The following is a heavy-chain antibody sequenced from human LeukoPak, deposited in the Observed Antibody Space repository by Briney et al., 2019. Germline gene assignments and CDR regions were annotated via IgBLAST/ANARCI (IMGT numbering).Heavy chain of an antibody. V-gene: IGHV4-61*01. CDR2: IYYSGST. CDR1: GGSVSSGSYY. D-gene: IGHD1-1*01. J-gene: IGHJ4*02. Sequence: SETLSLTCTVSGGSVSSGSYYWSWIRQPPGKGLEWIGYIYYSGSTNYSPSLKSRVTISVDTSKNQFSLKLTSVTAADTAVYYSARAVMGNWHDYWGQGTLVTVSS. CDR3: ARAVMGNWHDY.